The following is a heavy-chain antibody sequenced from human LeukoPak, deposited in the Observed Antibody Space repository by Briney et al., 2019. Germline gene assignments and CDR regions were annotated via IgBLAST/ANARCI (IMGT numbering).Heavy chain of an antibody. D-gene: IGHD2-15*01. CDR3: ARLSQLLLKGDEDAFDI. Sequence: SETLSLTCTVSGYFISSGYYWGWIRQPPGKGLEWIGSMYHSGTTYYNPSLKSRVTLSVDTSRNQFSLKLSSVTAADTAVYYCARLSQLLLKGDEDAFDIWGQGTMVTVSS. J-gene: IGHJ3*02. CDR1: GYFISSGYY. V-gene: IGHV4-38-2*02. CDR2: MYHSGTT.